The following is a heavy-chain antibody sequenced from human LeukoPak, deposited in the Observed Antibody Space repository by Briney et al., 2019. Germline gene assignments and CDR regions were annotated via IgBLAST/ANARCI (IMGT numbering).Heavy chain of an antibody. J-gene: IGHJ3*02. CDR2: ISSSSSYI. Sequence: GGSLRLSCAASGFTFSSYSMNWVRQAPGKGLEWVSSISSSSSYIYYADSVKGRFTISRDNAKNSLYLQMNSLRAGDTAVYYCARDRTIDCTNGVCYSRGAFDIWGQGTMVTVSS. V-gene: IGHV3-21*01. CDR1: GFTFSSYS. CDR3: ARDRTIDCTNGVCYSRGAFDI. D-gene: IGHD2-8*01.